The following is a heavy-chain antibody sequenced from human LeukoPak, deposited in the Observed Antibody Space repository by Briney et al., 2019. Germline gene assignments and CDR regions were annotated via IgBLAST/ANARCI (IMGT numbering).Heavy chain of an antibody. CDR3: ARDGMDIVVVPAAPTSYFDY. V-gene: IGHV1-18*01. CDR1: GYTFTSYG. CDR2: ISAYNGNT. Sequence: GASVKVSCKASGYTFTSYGISWVRQAPGQGLEWMGWISAYNGNTNCAQKLQGRVTMTTDTSTSTAYMELRSLRSDDTAVYYCARDGMDIVVVPAAPTSYFDYWGQGTLVTVSS. D-gene: IGHD2-2*03. J-gene: IGHJ4*02.